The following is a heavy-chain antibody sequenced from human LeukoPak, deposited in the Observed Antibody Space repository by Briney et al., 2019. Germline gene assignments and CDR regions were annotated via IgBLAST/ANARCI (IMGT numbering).Heavy chain of an antibody. Sequence: SETLSLTCTVSGGSISSSSYYWGWIRQPPGTGLEWIGSIYYSGSTYYNPSLKSRVTISVDTSKNQFSLKLSSVTAADTAVYYCARQYNWNFYFDYWGQGTLVTVSS. CDR3: ARQYNWNFYFDY. D-gene: IGHD1-7*01. V-gene: IGHV4-39*01. CDR1: GGSISSSSYY. CDR2: IYYSGST. J-gene: IGHJ4*02.